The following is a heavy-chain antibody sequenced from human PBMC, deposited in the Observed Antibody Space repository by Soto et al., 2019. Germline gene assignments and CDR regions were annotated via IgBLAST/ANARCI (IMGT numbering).Heavy chain of an antibody. D-gene: IGHD1-26*01. CDR2: INPSGGST. CDR3: AREQFGARIVGAREYYFDY. J-gene: IGHJ4*01. V-gene: IGHV1-46*01. Sequence: ASLKCYCKASGSTFTSYYILWVPQALRKGLEWMGIINPSGGSTSYAQKFQGRVTMTRDTSTSTVYMALSSLRSEDPAAYYCAREQFGARIVGAREYYFDYWG. CDR1: GSTFTSYY.